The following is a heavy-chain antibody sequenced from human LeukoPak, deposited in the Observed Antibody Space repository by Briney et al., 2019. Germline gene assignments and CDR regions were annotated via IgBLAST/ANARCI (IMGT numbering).Heavy chain of an antibody. CDR3: ARVNDYIGTYYFDF. CDR2: INTATFKT. V-gene: IGHV1-3*04. J-gene: IGHJ4*02. D-gene: IGHD4-11*01. Sequence: ASVKVSCKVSGYIINEYAIHWVRQAPGQRLEWMGWINTATFKTRYSQEFQGRLTIASDTSASTAYMELSSLRSEDTAIYFCARVNDYIGTYYFDFWGQGTLVTVSS. CDR1: GYIINEYA.